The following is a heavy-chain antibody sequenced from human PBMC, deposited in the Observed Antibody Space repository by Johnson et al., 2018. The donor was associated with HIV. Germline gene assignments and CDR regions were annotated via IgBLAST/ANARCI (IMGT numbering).Heavy chain of an antibody. J-gene: IGHJ3*02. V-gene: IGHV3-13*01. CDR3: ARGGRYGSSWGNDAFDI. Sequence: EQLVESGGNLVQPGGSLRLSCAASGFTFSNYDMHWVRKPIGRRLEWVSGMGSIGDTYYPGPGKGRFAISRENANNSVFLQMKSRRAGDTAVYYCARGGRYGSSWGNDAFDIWGQGTMVTVSS. D-gene: IGHD6-13*01. CDR1: GFTFSNYD. CDR2: MGSIGDT.